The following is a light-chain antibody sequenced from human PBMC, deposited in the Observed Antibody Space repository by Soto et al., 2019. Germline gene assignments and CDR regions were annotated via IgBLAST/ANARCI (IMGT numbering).Light chain of an antibody. Sequence: QSALTQPPSVSEAPRQRVTISCSGSSSNIGNKAVNWYQQLPGKAPKLLIYYDDLLPSGVSDRFSGSKSGTSASLAISGLQSEDEADYYCAAWDDSLNGYVFGTGTKVTVL. CDR1: SSNIGNKA. CDR2: YDD. CDR3: AAWDDSLNGYV. V-gene: IGLV1-36*01. J-gene: IGLJ1*01.